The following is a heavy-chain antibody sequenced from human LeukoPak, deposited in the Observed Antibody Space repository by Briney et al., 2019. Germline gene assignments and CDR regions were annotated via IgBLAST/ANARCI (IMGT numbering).Heavy chain of an antibody. CDR1: GYTFTSYG. V-gene: IGHV1-18*01. CDR3: AREDYDSSGYYSPYYFDY. Sequence: ASVKVSCKASGYTFTSYGISWVRQAPGQGLEWMGWISAYNGNTNYAQKLQGRVTMTTDTSTSTAYMELRSLGSDDTAVYYCAREDYDSSGYYSPYYFDYWGQGTLVTVSS. J-gene: IGHJ4*02. D-gene: IGHD3-22*01. CDR2: ISAYNGNT.